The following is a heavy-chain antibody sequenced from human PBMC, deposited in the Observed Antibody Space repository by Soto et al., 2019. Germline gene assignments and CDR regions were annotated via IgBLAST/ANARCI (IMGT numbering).Heavy chain of an antibody. Sequence: VGSLILSCSASGFPFSSYAMSWVRPAPGKGLEWVSVISCSGGYTYYADSVKGRFTISRDNSKNTLYLQMNSLRADDTAVYYGVKDLLMPIAASMDVWGQGTTVTVSS. J-gene: IGHJ6*02. D-gene: IGHD6-6*01. CDR1: GFPFSSYA. CDR3: VKDLLMPIAASMDV. CDR2: ISCSGGYT. V-gene: IGHV3-23*01.